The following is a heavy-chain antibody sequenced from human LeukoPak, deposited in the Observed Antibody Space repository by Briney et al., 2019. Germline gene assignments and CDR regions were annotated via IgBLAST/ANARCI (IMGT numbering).Heavy chain of an antibody. J-gene: IGHJ3*02. V-gene: IGHV3-11*01. CDR3: AIFGYTNSGPSDAFDI. D-gene: IGHD2-8*01. Sequence: WGSLRLSCAASGFTFSDYYMSWIRQPQGKGLERVSYISSSGSTIYYSDSVNSRFTISRDNAKNSLYLQMNSLRAADTTVYYCAIFGYTNSGPSDAFDIWGQGKMVTVSS. CDR1: GFTFSDYY. CDR2: ISSSGSTI.